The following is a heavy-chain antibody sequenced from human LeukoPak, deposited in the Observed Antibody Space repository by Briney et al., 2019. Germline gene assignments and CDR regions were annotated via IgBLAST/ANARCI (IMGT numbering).Heavy chain of an antibody. CDR2: IKSKTDGGTT. CDR1: GFTFSSYG. CDR3: TTDDLAVAGQGLVDY. Sequence: GGSLRLSCAASGFTFSSYGMSWVRQAPGKGLEWVGRIKSKTDGGTTDYAAPVKGRFTISRDDSKNTLYLQMNSLKTEDTAVYYCTTDDLAVAGQGLVDYWGQGTLVTVSS. V-gene: IGHV3-15*01. J-gene: IGHJ4*02. D-gene: IGHD6-19*01.